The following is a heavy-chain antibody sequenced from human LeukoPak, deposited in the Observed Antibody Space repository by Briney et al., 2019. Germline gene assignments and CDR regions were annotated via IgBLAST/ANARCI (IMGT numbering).Heavy chain of an antibody. D-gene: IGHD3-16*01. CDR3: ARRGTPNAFDL. CDR2: LWYDGTNE. V-gene: IGHV3-33*08. Sequence: GGSLRLSCAASGFTVSSNYMSWVRQAPGRGLEWAALLWYDGTNENYADSVKGRFTISRDNSKNTMYLQMNNLRAEDTAVYYCARRGTPNAFDLWGQGTMVTVSS. J-gene: IGHJ3*01. CDR1: GFTVSSNY.